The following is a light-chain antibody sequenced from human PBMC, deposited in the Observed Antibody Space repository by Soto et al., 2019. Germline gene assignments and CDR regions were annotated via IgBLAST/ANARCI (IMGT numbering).Light chain of an antibody. CDR2: EVS. CDR3: RSFNSSSTYV. CDR1: SNDIGNYNY. J-gene: IGLJ1*01. Sequence: SALTQPASVSGSPGQSITISCTGTSNDIGNYNYVSWYQQHPGKAPKRMIYEVSNRPSGVSNRFSGSKSGNTASLTISGLQAEDEADDYCRSFNSSSTYVMGTGTKV. V-gene: IGLV2-14*01.